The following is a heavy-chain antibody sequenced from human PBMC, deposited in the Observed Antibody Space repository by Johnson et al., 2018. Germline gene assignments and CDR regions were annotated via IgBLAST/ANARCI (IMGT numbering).Heavy chain of an antibody. CDR1: GFTFSNYW. CDR3: ARVVSGRGAFDV. CDR2: IYNDGSST. V-gene: IGHV3-74*01. J-gene: IGHJ3*01. D-gene: IGHD3-3*01. Sequence: EVQLLETGGGLVQPGGSXRLSCAASGFTFSNYWMHWVRQAPGKGLVWVSRIYNDGSSTTYADSVKGRFTISRDNAKNTLYLQMNSLRAEDTAVYYCARVVSGRGAFDVWGQGTMVTVSS.